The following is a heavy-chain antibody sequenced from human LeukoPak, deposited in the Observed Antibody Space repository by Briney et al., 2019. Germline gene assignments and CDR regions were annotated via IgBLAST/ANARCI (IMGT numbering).Heavy chain of an antibody. V-gene: IGHV3-23*01. CDR3: AKDPAQWLVRGGYFDY. J-gene: IGHJ4*02. CDR1: GFTFSNAW. CDR2: ISGSGGST. D-gene: IGHD6-19*01. Sequence: PGGSLRLSCEASGFTFSNAWMSWVRQAPGKGLEWVSTISGSGGSTYYADSVKGRFTISRDNSKNTLYLQMNSLRAEDTAVYYCAKDPAQWLVRGGYFDYWGQGTLVTVSS.